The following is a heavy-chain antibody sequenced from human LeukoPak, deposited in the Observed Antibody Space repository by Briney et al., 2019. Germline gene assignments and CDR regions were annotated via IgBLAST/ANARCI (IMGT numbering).Heavy chain of an antibody. CDR3: ARAYDYSNYFDY. CDR2: IYYSGST. D-gene: IGHD4-11*01. V-gene: IGHV4-30-4*08. J-gene: IGHJ4*02. Sequence: SQTLSLTCTVSGGSISSGDYYWSWIRQPPGKGLEWIGYIYYSGSTYYNPSLKSRVTISVDTSKNQFSLKLSSVTAADTAVYYCARAYDYSNYFDYWGQGILVTVSS. CDR1: GGSISSGDYY.